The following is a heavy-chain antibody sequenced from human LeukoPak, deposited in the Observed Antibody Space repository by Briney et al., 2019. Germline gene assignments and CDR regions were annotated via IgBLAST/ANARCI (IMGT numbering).Heavy chain of an antibody. CDR2: IYYTGTT. V-gene: IGHV4-39*07. CDR3: ARRDDS. D-gene: IGHD3-9*01. J-gene: IGHJ4*02. Sequence: SSETLSLTCTVSGGSMSINNYYWAWIRQPPGKGLEWIGSIYYTGTTYYNPSLKNRVTISVDTSKNQFSLKLSSVTAADTAVYYCARRDDSWGQGTLVTVSS. CDR1: GGSMSINNYY.